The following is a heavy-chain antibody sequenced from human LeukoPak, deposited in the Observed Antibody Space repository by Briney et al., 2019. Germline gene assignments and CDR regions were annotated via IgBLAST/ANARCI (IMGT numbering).Heavy chain of an antibody. CDR2: IYYSGST. CDR3: ARCKLGSSWFLDY. CDR1: GGSISSYY. J-gene: IGHJ4*02. Sequence: SETLSLTCTVSGGSISSYYCSWIRQPPGKGLEWLGYIYYSGSTNYNPSLKSRVTISVDTSKNQFSLKLSSVTAADTAVYYCARCKLGSSWFLDYWGQGTLVTVSS. V-gene: IGHV4-59*01. D-gene: IGHD6-13*01.